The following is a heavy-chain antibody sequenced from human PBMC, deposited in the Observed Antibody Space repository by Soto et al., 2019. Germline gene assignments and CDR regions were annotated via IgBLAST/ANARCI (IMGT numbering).Heavy chain of an antibody. Sequence: SETLSLTCTVSGVSISSSSYYWGWIRQPPGKGLEWIGSIYYSGSTYYNPSLKSRVTISVDTSKNQFSLKLSSVTAADTAVYYCAREVGATIDAHYYYYGMDVWGQGTTVTVSS. CDR1: GVSISSSSYY. CDR2: IYYSGST. J-gene: IGHJ6*02. CDR3: AREVGATIDAHYYYYGMDV. V-gene: IGHV4-39*02. D-gene: IGHD1-26*01.